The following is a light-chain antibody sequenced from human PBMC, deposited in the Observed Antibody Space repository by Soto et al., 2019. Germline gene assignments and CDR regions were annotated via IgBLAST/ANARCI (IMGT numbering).Light chain of an antibody. CDR2: EVS. CDR3: NSYTTVSTWV. J-gene: IGLJ3*02. CDR1: SGDVDAFDY. Sequence: QSVLTQPASVSGSPGQSITISCTGSSGDVDAFDYVSWYQQHPGKAPKLMIFEVSDRPSGISDRFSGSKSGSTASLTISGLQAEDEADYYCNSYTTVSTWVFGGGTKVTVL. V-gene: IGLV2-14*01.